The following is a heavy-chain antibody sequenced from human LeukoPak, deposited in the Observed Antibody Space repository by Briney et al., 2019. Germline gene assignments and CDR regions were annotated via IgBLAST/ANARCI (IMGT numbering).Heavy chain of an antibody. CDR2: IYHTGNS. V-gene: IGHV4-59*08. CDR3: ARHPFSSPFDY. J-gene: IGHJ4*02. D-gene: IGHD2/OR15-2a*01. Sequence: SSETLSLTCTVSGGSVSSDYWRWIRQPPGKGLEWIGYIYHTGNSDYNPSLKSRATISLDTSKNQFSLKLTSVTAADTAVYFCARHPFSSPFDYWGQGTLVTVSS. CDR1: GGSVSSDY.